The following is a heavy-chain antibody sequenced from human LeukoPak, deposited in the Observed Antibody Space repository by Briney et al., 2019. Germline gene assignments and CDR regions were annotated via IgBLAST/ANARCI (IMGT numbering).Heavy chain of an antibody. V-gene: IGHV3-48*01. CDR1: GLTFSSYS. J-gene: IGHJ4*02. D-gene: IGHD3-10*01. CDR3: ARDRYNYGSGILDY. Sequence: GGSLTLSCPPSGLTFSSYSMNWVRQASGKGLEWVSYISSSSSTIYYADSVKGRFTISRDNAKNSLYLQTNSLRAEDTAVYYCARDRYNYGSGILDYWGQGTLVTVSS. CDR2: ISSSSSTI.